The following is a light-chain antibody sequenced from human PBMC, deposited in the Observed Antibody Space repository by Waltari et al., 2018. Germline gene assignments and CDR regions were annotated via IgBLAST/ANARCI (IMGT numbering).Light chain of an antibody. CDR1: QSVSNN. V-gene: IGKV3-15*01. Sequence: VMKQSPATLSESPGKMVTLTCRASQSVSNNVAWYQQRPGQAPRLLIYGVPTRATDVPAKFSGSRSGTEVTLTINTLQSEDAATYYCQQYNVWPRTFGQGTKVEI. CDR2: GVP. CDR3: QQYNVWPRT. J-gene: IGKJ1*01.